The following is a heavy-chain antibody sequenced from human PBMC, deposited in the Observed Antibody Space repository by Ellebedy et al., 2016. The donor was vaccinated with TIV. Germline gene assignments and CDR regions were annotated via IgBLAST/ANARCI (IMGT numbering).Heavy chain of an antibody. D-gene: IGHD6-19*01. J-gene: IGHJ6*02. CDR3: ARGNSSGWYSFRENYYYYYGMDV. Sequence: AASVKVSCKASGGTFSSYAISWVRQAPGQGLEWMGGIIPIFGTANYAQKFQGRVPITADESTSTAYMELSSLRSEDTAVYYCARGNSSGWYSFRENYYYYYGMDVWGQGTTVTVSS. CDR1: GGTFSSYA. V-gene: IGHV1-69*13. CDR2: IIPIFGTA.